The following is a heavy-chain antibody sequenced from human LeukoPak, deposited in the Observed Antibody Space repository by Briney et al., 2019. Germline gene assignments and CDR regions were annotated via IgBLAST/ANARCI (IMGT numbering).Heavy chain of an antibody. CDR2: IYHSGST. J-gene: IGHJ6*02. CDR3: ARVLASSGYSYYYYGMDV. CDR1: GGSISSGGYS. Sequence: KPSQTLSLTCAVSGGSISSGGYSWSWIRQPPGKGLEWIGYIYHSGSTYYNPSLKSRVTISVDRSKNQFSLKLSSVTAADTAVYYCARVLASSGYSYYYYGMDVWGQGTTVTVSS. D-gene: IGHD3-22*01. V-gene: IGHV4-30-2*01.